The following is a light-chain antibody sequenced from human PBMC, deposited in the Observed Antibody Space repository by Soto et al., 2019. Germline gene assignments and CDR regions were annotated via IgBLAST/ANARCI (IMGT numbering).Light chain of an antibody. CDR2: KAS. Sequence: DIQMTQSPSTLSASVGDRVTITCRASQTISSWLAWYQHKPGKAPKLLIYKASTLKSGVPSRFSGSGSGTGFTLTISSLQPDDFATYYCQHYNSYSEAFGQGTKVDIK. J-gene: IGKJ1*01. CDR1: QTISSW. CDR3: QHYNSYSEA. V-gene: IGKV1-5*03.